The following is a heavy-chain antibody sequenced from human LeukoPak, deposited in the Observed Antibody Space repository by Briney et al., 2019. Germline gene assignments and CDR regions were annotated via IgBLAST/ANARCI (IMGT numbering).Heavy chain of an antibody. CDR2: IDYSGST. CDR3: ARDHKIILGGTGFLDWFDS. CDR1: GGSISSGGYY. V-gene: IGHV4-31*03. Sequence: SETLSLTCTVSGGSISSGGYYWSWIRQHPGKGLEWIGNIDYSGSTYYNSSLKSRVSISADTSKNQFSLKLSSVTAADTAVYYCARDHKIILGGTGFLDWFDSWGQGTLVTVSS. D-gene: IGHD3-3*01. J-gene: IGHJ5*01.